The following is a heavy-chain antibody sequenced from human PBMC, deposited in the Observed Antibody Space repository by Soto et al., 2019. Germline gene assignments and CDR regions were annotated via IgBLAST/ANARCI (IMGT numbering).Heavy chain of an antibody. J-gene: IGHJ4*02. CDR2: IYYSGTT. V-gene: IGHV4-31*03. CDR3: ARYYGSAHPTGYLDY. Sequence: QVQLQESGPGLMKPSQTLSLTCTVSGGSISSAGYYWSWIRQHPGKGLEWIGYIYYSGTTYYNTSLKSRVTISLDTSKNQLSMKLNSVTAADTALYYCARYYGSAHPTGYLDYWGQGTLVTVSP. D-gene: IGHD3-22*01. CDR1: GGSISSAGYY.